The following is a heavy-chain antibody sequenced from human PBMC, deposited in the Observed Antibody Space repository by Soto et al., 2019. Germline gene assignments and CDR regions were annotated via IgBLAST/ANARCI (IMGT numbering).Heavy chain of an antibody. V-gene: IGHV4-59*01. CDR3: AAASYYGSGSYYLRY. Sequence: ASETLSLTCTVSGGSISSYYWSWIRQPPGKGLEWIGYIYYSGSTNYNPSLKSRVTISVDTSKNQFSLKLSSVTAADTAVYYCAAASYYGSGSYYLRYWGQGTLVTVSS. J-gene: IGHJ4*02. D-gene: IGHD3-10*01. CDR1: GGSISSYY. CDR2: IYYSGST.